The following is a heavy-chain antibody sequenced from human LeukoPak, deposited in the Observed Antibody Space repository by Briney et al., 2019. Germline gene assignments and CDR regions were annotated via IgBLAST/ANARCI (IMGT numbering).Heavy chain of an antibody. V-gene: IGHV3-30*02. D-gene: IGHD3-3*01. CDR1: GFTFSSYG. CDR2: IRYDGSNK. Sequence: GGSLRLSCAASGFTFSSYGMHWVSQAPGKGLEWVAFIRYDGSNKYYADSVRGRFTISRDNSKNTLYLQMNSLRAEDTAVYYCAKDPGIGGRGRYYFDYWGQGTLVTVSS. J-gene: IGHJ4*02. CDR3: AKDPGIGGRGRYYFDY.